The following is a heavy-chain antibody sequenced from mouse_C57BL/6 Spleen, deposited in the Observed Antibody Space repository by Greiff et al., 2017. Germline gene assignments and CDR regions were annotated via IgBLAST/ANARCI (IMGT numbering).Heavy chain of an antibody. CDR3: ARNRGTYYARDY. J-gene: IGHJ4*01. D-gene: IGHD4-1*01. CDR2: INPSNGGT. V-gene: IGHV1-53*01. Sequence: QVQLKQPGAELVKPGASVKLSCKASGYTFTSYWMHWVKQRPGQGLEWIGNINPSNGGTNYNEKFKSKATLTVDKSSSTAYMQLSSLTSEDSAVYYCARNRGTYYARDYWGQGTSVTVSS. CDR1: GYTFTSYW.